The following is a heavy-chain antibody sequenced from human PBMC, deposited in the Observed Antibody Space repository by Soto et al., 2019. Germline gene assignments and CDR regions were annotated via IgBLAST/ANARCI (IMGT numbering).Heavy chain of an antibody. V-gene: IGHV1-18*01. J-gene: IGHJ6*02. Sequence: ASVKVSCKASGYTFTGYGICWVRQAPGQGLEWMGWISAYNGNTNYAQKLQGRVTMTTDTSTSTAYMELRSLRSDDTAVYYCARLSRRIAAAGTPLHPYGMDVWGQGTTVTVSS. CDR2: ISAYNGNT. CDR3: ARLSRRIAAAGTPLHPYGMDV. D-gene: IGHD6-13*01. CDR1: GYTFTGYG.